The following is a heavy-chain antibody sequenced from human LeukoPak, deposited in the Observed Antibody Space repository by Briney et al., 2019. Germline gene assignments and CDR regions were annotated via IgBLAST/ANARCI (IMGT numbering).Heavy chain of an antibody. D-gene: IGHD5-18*01. CDR2: ISGSGGST. J-gene: IGHJ4*02. CDR1: GFTVSSNY. Sequence: GGSLRLSCATSGFTVSSNYMSWVRQAPGKGLEWVSAISGSGGSTYYADSVKGRFTISRDNSKNTLYLQMNSLRAEDTAVYYCAKGDTYFDYWGQGTLVTVSS. CDR3: AKGDTYFDY. V-gene: IGHV3-23*01.